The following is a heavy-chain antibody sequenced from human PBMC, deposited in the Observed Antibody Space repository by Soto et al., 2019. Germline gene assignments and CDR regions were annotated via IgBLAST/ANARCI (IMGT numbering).Heavy chain of an antibody. J-gene: IGHJ6*02. Sequence: QVQLQQWGAGLLKPSETLSLTCAVSGVSFCGYSWNWVRHPPGKGLECFGEINHRGDTNYNPGLNSRVTISVDTTKNQVSLNLTSVTAADASVYFCARAPYSSHWNQPWQTPRRPGNYGMDAWGQGTTVTVSS. CDR3: ARAPYSSHWNQPWQTPRRPGNYGMDA. CDR1: GVSFCGYS. D-gene: IGHD1-1*01. CDR2: INHRGDT. V-gene: IGHV4-34*01.